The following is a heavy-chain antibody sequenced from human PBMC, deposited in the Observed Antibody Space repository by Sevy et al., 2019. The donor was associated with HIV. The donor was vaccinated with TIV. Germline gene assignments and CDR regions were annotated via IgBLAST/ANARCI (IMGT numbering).Heavy chain of an antibody. D-gene: IGHD2-2*01. Sequence: GGSLRLSCAASGFTFSSYGMHWVRQAPGKGLEWVAFIRYDGSNKYYADSVKGRFTISRDNSKNTLYLQMISLRAEDTAVYYCAQQIVVVPAAMIDYYYYYGMDVWGQGTTVTVSS. CDR1: GFTFSSYG. CDR2: IRYDGSNK. CDR3: AQQIVVVPAAMIDYYYYYGMDV. J-gene: IGHJ6*02. V-gene: IGHV3-30*02.